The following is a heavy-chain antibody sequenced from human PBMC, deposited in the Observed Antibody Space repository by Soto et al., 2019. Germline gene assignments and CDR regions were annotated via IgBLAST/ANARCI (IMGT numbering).Heavy chain of an antibody. D-gene: IGHD6-19*01. J-gene: IGHJ4*02. V-gene: IGHV3-73*01. CDR2: IRSRANSYAT. CDR1: GFPSSGSP. CDR3: TAISYSSGWYE. Sequence: GGSLGFPVAPPGFPSSGSPLHWVPRPSGKGLEWVGRIRSRANSYATAYGASVKGRFTISRDDSKNTAYLQMNSLKTEDTAVDYCTAISYSSGWYEWGQGTLVTVSS.